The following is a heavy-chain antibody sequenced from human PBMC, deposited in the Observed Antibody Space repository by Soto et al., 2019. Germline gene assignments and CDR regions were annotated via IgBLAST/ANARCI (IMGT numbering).Heavy chain of an antibody. V-gene: IGHV4-30-2*01. CDR3: ASLYSGYGFGY. D-gene: IGHD5-12*01. CDR1: GGSISSGGYS. CDR2: IYHSGST. J-gene: IGHJ4*02. Sequence: QLQLQESGSGLVKPSQTLSLTCAVSGGSISSGGYSWSWIRQPPGKGLEWIGYIYHSGSTYYNPSLKSRVTISVDRSKNQFSLKLSCVTAADTAVYYCASLYSGYGFGYWGQGTLVTVSS.